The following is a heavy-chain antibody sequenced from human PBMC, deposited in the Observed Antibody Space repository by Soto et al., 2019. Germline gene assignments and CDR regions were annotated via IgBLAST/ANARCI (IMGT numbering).Heavy chain of an antibody. J-gene: IGHJ4*02. CDR3: ARDKITGLFDY. CDR1: GGSISNY. Sequence: PSETLSLTCTVSGGSISNYWSWIRQPPGKGLEWIGYIYYSGSTNYNPSLKSRVTISVDTSKNQFSLKLSSVTAADTAVYYCARDKITGLFDYWGQGTLVTVSS. CDR2: IYYSGST. V-gene: IGHV4-59*12. D-gene: IGHD2-8*02.